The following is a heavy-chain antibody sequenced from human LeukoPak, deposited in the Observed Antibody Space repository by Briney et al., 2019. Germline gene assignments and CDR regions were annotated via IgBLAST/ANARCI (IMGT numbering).Heavy chain of an antibody. J-gene: IGHJ4*02. V-gene: IGHV5-51*01. Sequence: GESLKISCKGSGYTFTTYWIGWVRQMPGKGLEWMGIVYPGDFDTRYSPSFQGQVTISVDKSINTAYLQWRSLKASDTAMYYCARSEGHCSDGACYAQKVIDHWGQGTLVTVSS. D-gene: IGHD2-15*01. CDR2: VYPGDFDT. CDR1: GYTFTTYW. CDR3: ARSEGHCSDGACYAQKVIDH.